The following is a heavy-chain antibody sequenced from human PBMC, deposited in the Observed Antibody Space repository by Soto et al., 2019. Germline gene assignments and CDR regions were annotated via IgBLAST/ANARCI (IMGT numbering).Heavy chain of an antibody. CDR1: GYTFTSYA. J-gene: IGHJ4*02. CDR3: ARGGRGYSYGPFDY. V-gene: IGHV1-69*04. Sequence: ASVKVSCKASGYTFTSYAMHWVRQAPGQGLEWMGRIIPILGIANYAQKFQGRVTITADKSTSTAYMELSSLRSEDTAVYYCARGGRGYSYGPFDYWGQGTLVTVSS. CDR2: IIPILGIA. D-gene: IGHD5-18*01.